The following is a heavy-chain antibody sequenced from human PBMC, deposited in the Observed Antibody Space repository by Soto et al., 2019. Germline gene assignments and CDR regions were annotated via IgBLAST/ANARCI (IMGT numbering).Heavy chain of an antibody. J-gene: IGHJ6*02. CDR3: APLSVSLSGPYGIHV. D-gene: IGHD2-15*01. Sequence: SETLSLTCSVSGYSVTSSDCYWAWIRQPPGKGLEWIGSMFYSGLTYYNPSLKSRVTLSVDTSKNQFSVRLNSVTAADTAVYYCAPLSVSLSGPYGIHVWGQGTTVTVSS. CDR2: MFYSGLT. V-gene: IGHV4-39*01. CDR1: GYSVTSSDCY.